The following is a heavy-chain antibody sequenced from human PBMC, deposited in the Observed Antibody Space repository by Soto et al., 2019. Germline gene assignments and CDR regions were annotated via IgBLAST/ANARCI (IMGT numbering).Heavy chain of an antibody. V-gene: IGHV1-18*01. Sequence: GASVKVSCKASGYTFTSYGISWVRQAPGQGLEWMGWISAYNGNTNYAQKLQGRVTMTTDTSTSTAYMELRSLRSDDTAVYYCARRHDYGDYAAEYYGMDGWGQGTTVTVSS. CDR2: ISAYNGNT. CDR1: GYTFTSYG. J-gene: IGHJ6*02. D-gene: IGHD4-17*01. CDR3: ARRHDYGDYAAEYYGMDG.